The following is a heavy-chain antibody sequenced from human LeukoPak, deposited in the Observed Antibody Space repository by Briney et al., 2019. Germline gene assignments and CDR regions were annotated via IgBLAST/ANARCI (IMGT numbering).Heavy chain of an antibody. CDR3: ARDPHDILTGGSNWFDP. CDR2: IYYSGST. V-gene: IGHV4-59*01. Sequence: TSETLSLTCTVSGGSISSYYWSWIRQPPGKGLEWIGYIYYSGSTNYNPSLKSRVTISVDTSKNQFSLKLSSVTAADTAVYYCARDPHDILTGGSNWFDPWGQGTLVTVSS. CDR1: GGSISSYY. J-gene: IGHJ5*02. D-gene: IGHD3-9*01.